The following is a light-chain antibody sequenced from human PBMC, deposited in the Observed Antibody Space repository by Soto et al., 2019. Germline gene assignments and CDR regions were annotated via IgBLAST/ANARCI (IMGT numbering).Light chain of an antibody. CDR1: RGISSY. J-gene: IGKJ2*01. Sequence: DIQLTQSPSFLSASVGDRVTITCRASRGISSYLAWFQQIPGKPPKLVIYAASTLQPGDPSRFSGGGSGTEFTLTISSLQPEDFATYYCQQLDSYPYTFGQGTKLEIK. CDR2: AAS. V-gene: IGKV1-9*01. CDR3: QQLDSYPYT.